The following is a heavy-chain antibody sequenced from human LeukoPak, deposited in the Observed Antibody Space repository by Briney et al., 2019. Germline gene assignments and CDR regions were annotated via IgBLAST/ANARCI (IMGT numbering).Heavy chain of an antibody. CDR1: GGSFSGYY. D-gene: IGHD6-6*01. CDR2: IYTSGST. J-gene: IGHJ5*02. V-gene: IGHV4-59*10. Sequence: SETLSLTCAVYGGSFSGYYWSWIRQPAGKGLEWIGRIYTSGSTNYNPSLKSRVTMSVDTSKNQFSLKLSSVTAADTAVYYCARGSSSSVLNWFDPWGQGTLVTVSS. CDR3: ARGSSSSVLNWFDP.